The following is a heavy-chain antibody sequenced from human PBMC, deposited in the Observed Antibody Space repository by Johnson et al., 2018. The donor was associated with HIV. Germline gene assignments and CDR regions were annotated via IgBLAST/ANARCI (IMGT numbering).Heavy chain of an antibody. CDR3: ARRKIDTGGVFDI. CDR1: GFTFSSYW. V-gene: IGHV3-23*04. D-gene: IGHD2-8*02. CDR2: ISGSGGGT. Sequence: VQLVESGGGLVQPGGSLRLSCAASGFTFSSYWMSWVRQAPGKGLEWVSTISGSGGGTNYADSVKGRFTISRDNSKSTLYLQMNSLRAEDTAVYYCARRKIDTGGVFDIWGQGTMVTVSS. J-gene: IGHJ3*02.